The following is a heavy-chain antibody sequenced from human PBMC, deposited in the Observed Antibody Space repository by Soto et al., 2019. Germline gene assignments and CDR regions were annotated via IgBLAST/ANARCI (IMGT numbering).Heavy chain of an antibody. CDR3: ARDLLARGGNPYYYYYGMDV. J-gene: IGHJ6*02. V-gene: IGHV3-21*01. CDR2: ISSSSSYI. D-gene: IGHD2-15*01. CDR1: GFTFSSYS. Sequence: GGSLRLSCAASGFTFSSYSMNWVRQAPGKGLEWVSSISSSSSYIYYADSVKGRFTISRDNAKNSLYLQMNSLRAEDTAVYYCARDLLARGGNPYYYYYGMDVWGQGTTVTVSS.